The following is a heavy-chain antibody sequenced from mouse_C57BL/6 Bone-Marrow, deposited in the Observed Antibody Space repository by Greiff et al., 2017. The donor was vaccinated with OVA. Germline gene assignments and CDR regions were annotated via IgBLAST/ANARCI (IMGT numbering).Heavy chain of an antibody. V-gene: IGHV1-42*01. CDR1: GYSFTGYY. J-gene: IGHJ2*01. D-gene: IGHD2-1*01. Sequence: EVKLMESGPELVKPGASVKISCKASGYSFTGYYMNWVKQSPEKSLEWIGEINPSTGGTTYNQKFKAKATLTVDKSSSTAYMQLKSLTSEDSAVYYCARRAIYYGVFDYWGQGTTLTVSS. CDR3: ARRAIYYGVFDY. CDR2: INPSTGGT.